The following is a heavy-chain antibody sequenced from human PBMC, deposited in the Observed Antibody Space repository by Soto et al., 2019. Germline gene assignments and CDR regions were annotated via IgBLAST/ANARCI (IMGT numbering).Heavy chain of an antibody. D-gene: IGHD4-17*01. J-gene: IGHJ4*02. CDR3: ASGMTTVTTWDY. CDR1: GGSISSGGYS. CDR2: IYHSGST. Sequence: QLQLQESGSGLVKPSQTLSLTCAVSGGSISSGGYSWSWIRQPPGKGLEWIGYIYHSGSTYYNPSTKSRVTIPLNRSKKNFSRKLSSVTAAEPAVYYCASGMTTVTTWDYWGQGTLVTVSS. V-gene: IGHV4-30-2*01.